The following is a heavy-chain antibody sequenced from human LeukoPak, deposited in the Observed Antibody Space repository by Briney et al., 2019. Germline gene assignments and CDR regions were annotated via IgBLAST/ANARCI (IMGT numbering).Heavy chain of an antibody. J-gene: IGHJ4*02. V-gene: IGHV4-59*12. D-gene: IGHD6-6*01. Sequence: GSLRLSCAASGFTFSSYWMHWVRQAPGKGLEWIGNIYYTGTTNYNPSLKSRVTMSVDTSKNQFSLKLSSVTAADTAVYYCAREGIAARREFDYWGQGTLVTVSS. CDR2: IYYTGTT. CDR3: AREGIAARREFDY. CDR1: GFTFSSYW.